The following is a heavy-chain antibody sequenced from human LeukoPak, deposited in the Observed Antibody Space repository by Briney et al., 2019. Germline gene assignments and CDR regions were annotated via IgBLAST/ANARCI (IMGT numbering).Heavy chain of an antibody. CDR3: AREGVGSVFDY. D-gene: IGHD3-10*01. CDR2: INHSGST. V-gene: IGHV4-34*01. J-gene: IGHJ4*02. Sequence: SAALSPTNAVDGGSFSCYYWSWRRPPPGRGGGGSGGINHSGSTNYNPTLKSRVTISIDKSKNQFSLKLSSVTAADTAVYYCAREGVGSVFDYWGQGALVTVSS. CDR1: GGSFSCYY.